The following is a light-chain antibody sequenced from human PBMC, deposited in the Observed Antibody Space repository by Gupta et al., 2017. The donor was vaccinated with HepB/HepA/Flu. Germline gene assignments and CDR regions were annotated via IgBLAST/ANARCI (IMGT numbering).Light chain of an antibody. CDR1: QNIRNF. J-gene: IGKJ2*01. Sequence: QMTQSPSSLSASLGDSVTITCRADQNIRNFLNWYQQRPGKAPKPLIFRASDLQRGVSSRFSGSGSGTDFTLTITNLQPEDSANYFCQQSYSISYTFGQGTTLEI. CDR2: RAS. V-gene: IGKV1-39*01. CDR3: QQSYSISYT.